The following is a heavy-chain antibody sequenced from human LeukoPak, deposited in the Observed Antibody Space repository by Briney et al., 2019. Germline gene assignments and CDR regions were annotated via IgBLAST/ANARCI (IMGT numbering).Heavy chain of an antibody. CDR1: GFTFSSYE. J-gene: IGHJ4*02. Sequence: GGSLRLSCAASGFTFSSYEMNWVRQAPGKGLEWVSYISSSGSTIYYADSVKGRFTISGDNAKNSLYLQMNSLRAEDTAVYYCARDLSITIFSLGYWGQGTLVTVSS. D-gene: IGHD3-3*01. CDR2: ISSSGSTI. CDR3: ARDLSITIFSLGY. V-gene: IGHV3-48*03.